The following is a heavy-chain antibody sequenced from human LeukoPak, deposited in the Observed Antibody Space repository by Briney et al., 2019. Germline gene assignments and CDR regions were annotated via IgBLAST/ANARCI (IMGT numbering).Heavy chain of an antibody. Sequence: PGGSLRLSCAASGFTFSSYAMSWVRQAPGKGLEWVSSISSSSSYIYYADSVKGRFTISRDNAKNSLYLQMNSLRAEDTAVYYCARDYSNYFDYWGQGTLVTVSS. J-gene: IGHJ4*02. CDR3: ARDYSNYFDY. D-gene: IGHD4-11*01. V-gene: IGHV3-21*01. CDR2: ISSSSSYI. CDR1: GFTFSSYA.